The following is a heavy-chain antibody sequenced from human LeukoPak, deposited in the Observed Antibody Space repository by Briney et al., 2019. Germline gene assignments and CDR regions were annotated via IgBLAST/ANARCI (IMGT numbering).Heavy chain of an antibody. D-gene: IGHD6-13*01. Sequence: GGSLRLSCAASGFTFSSYAMHWVRQAPGKGLEYVSAISSNGGSTYYVNSVKGRFTISRDNSKNTLYLQMGSLRAEDMAVYYCARDGYSSSWSGSLWNNWFDPWGQGTLVTVSS. CDR2: ISSNGGST. CDR1: GFTFSSYA. J-gene: IGHJ5*02. V-gene: IGHV3-64*01. CDR3: ARDGYSSSWSGSLWNNWFDP.